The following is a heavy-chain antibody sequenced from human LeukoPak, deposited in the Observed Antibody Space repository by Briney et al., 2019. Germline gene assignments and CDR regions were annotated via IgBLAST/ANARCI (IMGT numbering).Heavy chain of an antibody. D-gene: IGHD3-10*01. V-gene: IGHV4-30-2*01. CDR1: GFTFSSYS. CDR2: IYHSGST. J-gene: IGHJ6*02. CDR3: ARGITMVRGLTGYYYYYYGMDV. Sequence: LRLSCAASGFTFSSYSMNWVRQAPGKGLEWIGYIYHSGSTYYNPSLKSRVTISVDRSKNQFSLKLSSVTAADTAVYYCARGITMVRGLTGYYYYYYGMDVWGQGTTVTVSS.